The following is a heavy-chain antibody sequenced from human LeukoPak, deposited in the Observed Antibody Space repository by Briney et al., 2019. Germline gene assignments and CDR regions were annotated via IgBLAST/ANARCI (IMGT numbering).Heavy chain of an antibody. V-gene: IGHV1-8*01. CDR2: MNPNSGNT. CDR3: ARAAVVGYCTNECVEAFDI. CDR1: GYTFTSYD. Sequence: GASVKDSCKASGYTFTSYDINWVRQATGQGLEWMGWMNPNSGNTGYAQKFQGRVTITADESTSTVYMELSSLRSEDTAVYYCARAAVVGYCTNECVEAFDIWGQGTMVTVSS. J-gene: IGHJ3*02. D-gene: IGHD2-8*01.